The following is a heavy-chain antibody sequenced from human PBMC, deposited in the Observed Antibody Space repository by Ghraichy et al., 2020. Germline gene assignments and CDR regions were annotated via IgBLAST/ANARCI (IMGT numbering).Heavy chain of an antibody. CDR2: ISAYNGNT. CDR1: GYTFTSYG. J-gene: IGHJ4*02. V-gene: IGHV1-18*01. CDR3: AREDDYGGNWGERGFDY. D-gene: IGHD4-23*01. Sequence: ASVKVSCKASGYTFTSYGISWVRQAPGQGLEWMGWISAYNGNTNYAQKLQGRVTMTTDTSTSTAYMELRSLRSDDTAVYYCAREDDYGGNWGERGFDYWGQGTLVTVSS.